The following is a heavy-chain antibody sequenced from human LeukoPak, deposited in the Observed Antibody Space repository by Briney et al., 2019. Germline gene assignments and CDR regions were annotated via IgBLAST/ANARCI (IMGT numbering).Heavy chain of an antibody. CDR1: GYTFTSYY. V-gene: IGHV1-46*01. D-gene: IGHD3-22*01. Sequence: ASVKVSCKASGYTFTSYYIHWVRQAPGQGLEWMGIINPSGGSTSYAQKFQGRVTMTRDTSTSTVYMELSSLRSEDTAVYYCARAATMIVVVPHFDYWGQRTLVTVSS. J-gene: IGHJ4*02. CDR3: ARAATMIVVVPHFDY. CDR2: INPSGGST.